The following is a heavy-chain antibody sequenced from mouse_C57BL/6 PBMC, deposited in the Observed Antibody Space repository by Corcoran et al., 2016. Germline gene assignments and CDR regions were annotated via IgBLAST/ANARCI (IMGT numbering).Heavy chain of an antibody. D-gene: IGHD3-2*02. CDR3: AREGSGSFYAMDY. J-gene: IGHJ4*01. Sequence: QVQLQQSGAELARPGASVKLSCKASGYTFTSYGISWVKQRTGQGLEWIGEIYPRSGNTYYNEKFKGKATLTADKSSSTAYMELRSLTSEDSVVYFCAREGSGSFYAMDYWGQGTSVTVSS. CDR2: IYPRSGNT. V-gene: IGHV1-81*01. CDR1: GYTFTSYG.